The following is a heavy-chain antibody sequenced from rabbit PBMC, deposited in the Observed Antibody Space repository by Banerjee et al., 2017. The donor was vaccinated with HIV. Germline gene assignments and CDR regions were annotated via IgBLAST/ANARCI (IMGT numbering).Heavy chain of an antibody. Sequence: QEQLEESGGDLVQPEGSLTLTCKASGFDFSRYWICWVRQAPGKGLEWIGCIYTGSSGNTGYASWAKGRFTISKTSSTTVTLQMTSLTAADTATYFCARDSDGGAVAFGLWGPGTLVTVS. J-gene: IGHJ6*01. V-gene: IGHV1S45*01. CDR1: GFDFSRYW. CDR3: ARDSDGGAVAFGL. D-gene: IGHD6-1*01. CDR2: IYTGSSGNT.